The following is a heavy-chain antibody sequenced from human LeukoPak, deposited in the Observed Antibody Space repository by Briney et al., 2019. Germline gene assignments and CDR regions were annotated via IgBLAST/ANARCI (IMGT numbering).Heavy chain of an antibody. CDR3: ARWRGSTSERSDY. CDR2: IKQDGSAK. D-gene: IGHD2-2*01. Sequence: PGGCLRLSCTASGFTFSDYWMTWVRQAPGKGLEWVANIKQDGSAKYYVDSVKGRFTISRDNAKNSLYLQMDSLRVEDTATYYCARWRGSTSERSDYWGQGTLVTVSS. J-gene: IGHJ4*02. V-gene: IGHV3-7*01. CDR1: GFTFSDYW.